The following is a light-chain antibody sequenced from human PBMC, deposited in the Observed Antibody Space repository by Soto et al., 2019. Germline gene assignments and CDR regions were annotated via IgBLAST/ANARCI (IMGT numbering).Light chain of an antibody. V-gene: IGLV2-14*01. CDR2: QVS. J-gene: IGLJ1*01. CDR1: SSDIGAYNS. Sequence: QSVLTQPASVSGSPGQSITISCTGTSSDIGAYNSVSWYQQHPGKAPKLIVFQVSFRPSAVSDRFSGSKSDNTASLTISGLQTEDEADYYCSSYAATNNDVFGSGTKVTVL. CDR3: SSYAATNNDV.